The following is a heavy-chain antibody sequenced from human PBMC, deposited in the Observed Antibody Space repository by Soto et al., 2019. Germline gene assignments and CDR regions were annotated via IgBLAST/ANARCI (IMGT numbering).Heavy chain of an antibody. J-gene: IGHJ4*02. V-gene: IGHV3-9*01. CDR2: ISWNSGSI. Sequence: GGSLRLSCAASGFTFDDYAMHWVRQAPGKGLEWVSGISWNSGSIGYADSVKGRFTISRDNAKNSLYLQMNSLRAEDTALYYCAKRYCTNGVCYFDYWGQGTLVTVSS. D-gene: IGHD2-8*01. CDR3: AKRYCTNGVCYFDY. CDR1: GFTFDDYA.